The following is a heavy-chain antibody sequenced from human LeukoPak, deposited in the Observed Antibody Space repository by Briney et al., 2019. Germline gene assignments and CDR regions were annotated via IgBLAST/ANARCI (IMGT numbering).Heavy chain of an antibody. CDR2: ISGSGGST. Sequence: GGSLRLSCAASGFTFSSYAMSWVRQAPGKGLEWVSAISGSGGSTYYADSVKGRFTISRDNSKNTLYLQMNSLRAEDTAVYYCAEEAHYDSSGYWYNWFDPWGQGTLIVVSS. CDR3: AEEAHYDSSGYWYNWFDP. CDR1: GFTFSSYA. D-gene: IGHD3-22*01. V-gene: IGHV3-23*01. J-gene: IGHJ5*02.